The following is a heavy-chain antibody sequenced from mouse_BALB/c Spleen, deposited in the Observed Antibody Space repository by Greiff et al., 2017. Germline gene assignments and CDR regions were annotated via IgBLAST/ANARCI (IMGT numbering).Heavy chain of an antibody. Sequence: DVMLVESGGGLVKPGGSLKLSCAASGFAFSSYDMSWVRQTPEKRLEWVAYISSGGGSTYYPDTVKGRFTISRDNAKNTLYLQMSSLKSEDTAMYYCARQGVRRKEFAYWGQGTLVTVSA. V-gene: IGHV5-12-1*01. CDR1: GFAFSSYD. CDR3: ARQGVRRKEFAY. D-gene: IGHD2-14*01. J-gene: IGHJ3*01. CDR2: ISSGGGST.